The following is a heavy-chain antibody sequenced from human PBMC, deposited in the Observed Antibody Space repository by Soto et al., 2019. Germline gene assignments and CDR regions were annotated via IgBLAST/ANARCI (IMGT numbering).Heavy chain of an antibody. CDR2: INHSGST. D-gene: IGHD2-21*01. J-gene: IGHJ5*02. V-gene: IGHV4-61*08. CDR1: GGSVSSGGYY. Sequence: SETLSLTCIVSGGSVSSGGYYWTWIRQPPGKGLEWIGEINHSGSTNFNPSLKSRVAISADTSRNQFSLRVTSVTAADTAVYYCARLRIATNNYKWFDPWGQGTLVTVSS. CDR3: ARLRIATNNYKWFDP.